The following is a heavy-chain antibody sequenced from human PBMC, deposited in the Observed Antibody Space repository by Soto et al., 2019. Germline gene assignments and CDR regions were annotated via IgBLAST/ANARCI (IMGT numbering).Heavy chain of an antibody. CDR1: GFTFSSYG. Sequence: GGSLRLSCAASGFTFSSYGMHWVRQAPGKGLEWVAVIWYDGSNKYYADSVKGRFTISRDNSKNTLYLQMNSLRAEDTAVYYCARDSGDYVDYYYGMDVWGQGTTVTVSS. D-gene: IGHD4-17*01. V-gene: IGHV3-33*01. CDR2: IWYDGSNK. CDR3: ARDSGDYVDYYYGMDV. J-gene: IGHJ6*02.